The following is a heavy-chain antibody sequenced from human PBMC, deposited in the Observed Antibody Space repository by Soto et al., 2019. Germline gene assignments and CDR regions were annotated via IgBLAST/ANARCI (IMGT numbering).Heavy chain of an antibody. CDR2: VSADGTTT. V-gene: IGHV3-74*01. Sequence: EVQLVESGGGLVQPGGSLRLSCAASGFSFSSYWMHWVRQAPGKGPVWVSRVSADGTTTRYADSVKGRFTISRDNAKNTLYLQINSLRAEDQAVYYCARGEEILTGYYLSYWGQGTLVTVSS. CDR1: GFSFSSYW. D-gene: IGHD3-9*01. J-gene: IGHJ4*02. CDR3: ARGEEILTGYYLSY.